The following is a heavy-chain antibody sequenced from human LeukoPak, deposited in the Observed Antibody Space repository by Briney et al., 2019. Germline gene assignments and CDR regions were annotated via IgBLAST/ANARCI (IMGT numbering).Heavy chain of an antibody. V-gene: IGHV3-23*01. J-gene: IGHJ4*02. D-gene: IGHD3-22*01. CDR1: GFTFTTYA. Sequence: GGSLRLSCAASGFTFTTYAMSWVRQAPGKGLEWVSSISVSGTSTYYADSVKGRFTISRDNSKNTLYLQMNSLRAEDTAVYYCAKQGATNSYARSGYSYWGQGTLVTVSS. CDR2: ISVSGTST. CDR3: AKQGATNSYARSGYSY.